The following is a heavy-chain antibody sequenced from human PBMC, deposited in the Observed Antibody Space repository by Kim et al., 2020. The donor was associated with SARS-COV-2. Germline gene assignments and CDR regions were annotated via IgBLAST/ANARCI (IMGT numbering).Heavy chain of an antibody. D-gene: IGHD3-22*01. CDR1: GGSISSGGCY. CDR3: ARGGSGWGQSFDY. Sequence: SETLSLTCTVSGGSISSGGCYWVRIRHHPGKVREWIWYSYYSGNTYYNPSHKSRVTITVDTSKNKFSLKLSSVTAADTAVYYCARGGSGWGQSFDYWGQGTLVTVSS. J-gene: IGHJ4*02. V-gene: IGHV4-31*03. CDR2: SYYSGNT.